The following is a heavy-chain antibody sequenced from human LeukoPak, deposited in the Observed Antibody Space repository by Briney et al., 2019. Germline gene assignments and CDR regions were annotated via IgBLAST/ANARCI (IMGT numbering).Heavy chain of an antibody. CDR2: IRSDGSYK. D-gene: IGHD3-10*01. CDR1: GFTFSSYG. J-gene: IGHJ4*02. Sequence: GGSLRLSCAASGFTFSSYGMHWVRQAPGKGLEWVAFIRSDGSYKYYADSVKGRFTISRDNSKNTLYVQMNSLRAEDTAVYYCAKQFLWFGELSHFDYWGQGSLVTVSS. V-gene: IGHV3-30*02. CDR3: AKQFLWFGELSHFDY.